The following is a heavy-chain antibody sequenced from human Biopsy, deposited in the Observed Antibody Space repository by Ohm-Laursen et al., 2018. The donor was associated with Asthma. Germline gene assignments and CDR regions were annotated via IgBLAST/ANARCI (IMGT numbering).Heavy chain of an antibody. CDR3: AKVRSDWVITESFDY. D-gene: IGHD3-22*01. J-gene: IGHJ4*02. CDR2: ISWNSATI. CDR1: GFKFDEYT. Sequence: SLRLSCAAFGFKFDEYTMHWVRQAPGEGLEWVSGISWNSATIGYADSVEGRFTISRNNAKNSVFLHMDSLRPEDTAFYYCAKVRSDWVITESFDYWGQGVLVTVSS. V-gene: IGHV3-9*01.